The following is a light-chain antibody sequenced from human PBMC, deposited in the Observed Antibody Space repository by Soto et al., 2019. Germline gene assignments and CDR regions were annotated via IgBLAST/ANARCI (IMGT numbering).Light chain of an antibody. CDR1: QSVSSSF. Sequence: EFVLTQSPGTLSLSPGERATLSCRASQSVSSSFLAWYQQKPGQAPRILIYGASTRATGIPDRFSGSGSGTDFTITISRREPDDFAVYYCQQYGSSPPLTFGGGTKVEIK. V-gene: IGKV3-20*01. CDR3: QQYGSSPPLT. J-gene: IGKJ4*01. CDR2: GAS.